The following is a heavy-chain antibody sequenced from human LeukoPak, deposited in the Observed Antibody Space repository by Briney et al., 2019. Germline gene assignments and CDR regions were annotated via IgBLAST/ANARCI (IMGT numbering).Heavy chain of an antibody. CDR2: IYYSGST. Sequence: PSETLSLTCTVSGGSISSSSYYWGWIRQPPGKGLEWIGSIYYSGSTYYNPSLKSRVTISVDTSKNQFSLKLSSVTAADTAVYYCARDLVDSSSWYSYYYYYMDVWGKGTTVTVSS. CDR3: ARDLVDSSSWYSYYYYYMDV. J-gene: IGHJ6*03. CDR1: GGSISSSSYY. D-gene: IGHD6-13*01. V-gene: IGHV4-39*07.